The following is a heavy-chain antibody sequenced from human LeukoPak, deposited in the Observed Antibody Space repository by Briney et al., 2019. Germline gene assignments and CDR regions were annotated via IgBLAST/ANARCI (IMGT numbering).Heavy chain of an antibody. J-gene: IGHJ6*02. CDR1: GFSLSSHW. V-gene: IGHV3-7*03. Sequence: GGSLRLSCAASGFSLSSHWMSWVRQAPGKGLEWVAYIKQDGSEKYYVDSVKGRFTISRDNAKNSLYLQMNSLRAEDTALYYCAKDSQRYYYGSGSYYGVMDVWGQGTTVTVSS. CDR3: AKDSQRYYYGSGSYYGVMDV. CDR2: IKQDGSEK. D-gene: IGHD3-10*01.